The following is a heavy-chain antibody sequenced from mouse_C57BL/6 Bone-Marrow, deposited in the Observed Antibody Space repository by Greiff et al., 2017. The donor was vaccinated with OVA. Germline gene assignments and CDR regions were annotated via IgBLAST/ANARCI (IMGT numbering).Heavy chain of an antibody. CDR2: IYTGGGYT. Sequence: QVQLQQSGAELVRPGTSVKMSCTASGYTFTNYWIGWAKQRPGHGLEWIGDIYTGGGYTNYNEKFKGKGTLTADQSSSTAYMQFSSMTSEDSAIDYGARWWRGYYGSSPYYLDYWGQGTTLTVSS. D-gene: IGHD1-1*01. V-gene: IGHV1-63*01. CDR3: ARWWRGYYGSSPYYLDY. CDR1: GYTFTNYW. J-gene: IGHJ2*01.